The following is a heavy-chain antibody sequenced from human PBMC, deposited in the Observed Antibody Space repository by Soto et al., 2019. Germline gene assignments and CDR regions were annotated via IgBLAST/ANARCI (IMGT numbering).Heavy chain of an antibody. CDR1: GGTFSSYA. Sequence: QVQLVQSGAEVKKPGSSVKVSCKASGGTFSSYAISWVRQAPGPVLEWMGVIIPIFGTANYAQKVQGRVSITADESTSTASRELRSLRSEDTAVDDGASRLGYVILSGPRQAKGSDYYDDGMDVCGRGTEETVSS. V-gene: IGHV1-69*01. CDR2: IIPIFGTA. J-gene: IGHJ6*02. D-gene: IGHD3-9*01. CDR3: ASRLGYVILSGPRQAKGSDYYDDGMDV.